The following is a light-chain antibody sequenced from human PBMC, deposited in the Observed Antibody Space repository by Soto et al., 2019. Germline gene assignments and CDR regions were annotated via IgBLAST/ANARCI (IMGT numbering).Light chain of an antibody. Sequence: QLVLTQPASVSGSPGQSITISCTGTSSDVGGYDYVAWYQQHPGKAPKLMIYDVTNRPSGVSNRFSGSKSGNTSSLTISGLQAEDEAEYYCISYASINTYVFGTGTKLPVL. CDR2: DVT. V-gene: IGLV2-14*01. CDR3: ISYASINTYV. CDR1: SSDVGGYDY. J-gene: IGLJ1*01.